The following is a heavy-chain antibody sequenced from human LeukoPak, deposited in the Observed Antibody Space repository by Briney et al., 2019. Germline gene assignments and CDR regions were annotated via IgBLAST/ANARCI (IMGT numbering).Heavy chain of an antibody. CDR3: AKGNNSLSFNFDY. D-gene: IGHD2/OR15-2a*01. V-gene: IGHV3-43*02. CDR1: GFTFRDFS. CDR2: VSGDGGVT. Sequence: PGGSLRLSCAASGFTFRDFSMHWVRQAPGKGLEWVSLVSGDGGVTHYADSVKGRFTISRDNSKNSLSLQMSSLRVEDTAFYHCAKGNNSLSFNFDYWGQGTLVTVSS. J-gene: IGHJ4*02.